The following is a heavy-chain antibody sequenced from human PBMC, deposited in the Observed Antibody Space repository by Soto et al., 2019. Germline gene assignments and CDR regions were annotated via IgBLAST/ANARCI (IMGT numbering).Heavy chain of an antibody. D-gene: IGHD2-2*01. CDR2: ISSSSSTI. V-gene: IGHV3-48*02. CDR1: GFTFSSYS. Sequence: GGSLRLSCAASGFTFSSYSMNWVRQAPGKGLEWVSYISSSSSTIYYADSVKGRFTISRDNAKNSLYLQMNSLRDEDTAVYYCARTKPRPGDIVVVPAAKHNWFDPWGQGTLVTVSS. J-gene: IGHJ5*02. CDR3: ARTKPRPGDIVVVPAAKHNWFDP.